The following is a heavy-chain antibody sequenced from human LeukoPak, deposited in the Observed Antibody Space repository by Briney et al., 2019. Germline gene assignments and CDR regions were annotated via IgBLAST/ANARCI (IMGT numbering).Heavy chain of an antibody. CDR2: ISSSRSTI. J-gene: IGHJ4*02. CDR1: GFTFSSYS. CDR3: ARPGYSYGTDY. Sequence: GGSLRLSCAASGFTFSSYSMNWVRQAPGKGLEWVSYISSSRSTIYYAASVKGRFTISRDNAKNSLYLQMNSLRAEDTAVYYCARPGYSYGTDYWGQGTLVTVSS. V-gene: IGHV3-48*01. D-gene: IGHD5-18*01.